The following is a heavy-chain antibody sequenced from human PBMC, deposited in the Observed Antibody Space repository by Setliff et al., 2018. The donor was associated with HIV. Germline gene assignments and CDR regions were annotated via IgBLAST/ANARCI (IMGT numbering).Heavy chain of an antibody. Sequence: SETLSLTCAVSGYSIRSGYYWGWIRQSPGKGLEWIGSIFHSGSTYTSPSLRSRVTMSVDTSKNQFYLRLSSVTAADTAVYYCARHGSNWFDPWGQGTQVTVSS. CDR3: ARHGSNWFDP. CDR2: IFHSGST. D-gene: IGHD3-10*01. V-gene: IGHV4-38-2*01. J-gene: IGHJ5*02. CDR1: GYSIRSGYY.